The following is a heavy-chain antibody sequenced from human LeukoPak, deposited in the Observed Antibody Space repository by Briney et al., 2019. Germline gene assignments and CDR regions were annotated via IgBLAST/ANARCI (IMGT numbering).Heavy chain of an antibody. Sequence: SQTLSLTCAISGDSVSSNSAAWNWIRQSPSRGLEWLGRTYYMSKWNNDYAAAVKGRITINPDTSKNQFSLELNSVTPEDSAVYYCARGWEYSSGWYYFDYWGQGTLVTVSS. D-gene: IGHD6-19*01. CDR3: ARGWEYSSGWYYFDY. V-gene: IGHV6-1*01. CDR2: TYYMSKWNN. J-gene: IGHJ4*02. CDR1: GDSVSSNSAA.